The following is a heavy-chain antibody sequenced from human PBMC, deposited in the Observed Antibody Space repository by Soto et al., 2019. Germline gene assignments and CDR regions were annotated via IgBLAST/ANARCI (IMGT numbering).Heavy chain of an antibody. CDR2: INPNGGGA. CDR3: ARGGYSSAWALGY. V-gene: IGHV1-2*02. CDR1: GYTFTGSY. D-gene: IGHD6-19*01. J-gene: IGHJ4*02. Sequence: RXSAEVSFKASGYTFTGSYIHWVRQAPGQGLEWMGWINPNGGGAKYAQNFQGRVTMTRDTSISTAHMDLSSLRFDDTAVYYCARGGYSSAWALGYWGQGTLVTVSS.